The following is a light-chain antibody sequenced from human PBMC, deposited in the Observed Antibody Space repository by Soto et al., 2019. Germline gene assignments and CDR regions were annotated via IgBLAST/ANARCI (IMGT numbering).Light chain of an antibody. CDR2: ASS. V-gene: IGKV1-39*01. J-gene: IGKJ4*01. CDR3: RQSYSNIFS. CDR1: QNIYTY. Sequence: DIQLTQSPPSLSASVGDRVTINCRASQNIYTYVNWYQVKPGKAPKLLILASSTLQSWVPSRFSGSGSGADFSLTISSLQPEDLATYYCRQSYSNIFSFGGGTRVE.